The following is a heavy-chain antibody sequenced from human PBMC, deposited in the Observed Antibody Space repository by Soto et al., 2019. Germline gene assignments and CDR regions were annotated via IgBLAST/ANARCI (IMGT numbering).Heavy chain of an antibody. Sequence: QLQLQESGPGLVKPSETLSLTCTISGASVSTSTYHWGWMRQPPGKGLEWIGTVYYDGSPYYNPSLKSRVTISVDTSMNQCSLKVTSVTAADTAVYYCARHGAAVLYYYGMDVWGQGTTVTVSS. CDR1: GASVSTSTYH. CDR3: ARHGAAVLYYYGMDV. J-gene: IGHJ6*02. D-gene: IGHD6-13*01. CDR2: VYYDGSP. V-gene: IGHV4-39*01.